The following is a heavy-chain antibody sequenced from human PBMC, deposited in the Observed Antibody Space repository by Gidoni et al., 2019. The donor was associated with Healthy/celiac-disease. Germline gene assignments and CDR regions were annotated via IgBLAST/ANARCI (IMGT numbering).Heavy chain of an antibody. CDR3: ARGLSYYYDSSGYPLSHGGSFDY. Sequence: VQLVQSGAAVKKPGSSVKVSCKASAGTCSSYALSSVPPAPGQGLGWKGGIVPIFGTAKYAQKFQGRVTITADESTSTAYMELSSLRSEDTAVYYCARGLSYYYDSSGYPLSHGGSFDYWGQGTLVTVSS. J-gene: IGHJ4*02. D-gene: IGHD3-22*01. CDR2: IVPIFGTA. CDR1: AGTCSSYA. V-gene: IGHV1-69*01.